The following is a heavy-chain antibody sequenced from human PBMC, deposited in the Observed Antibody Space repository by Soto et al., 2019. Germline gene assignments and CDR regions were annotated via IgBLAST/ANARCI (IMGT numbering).Heavy chain of an antibody. V-gene: IGHV3-74*01. CDR2: INSDGSST. CDR1: GFTFSGYW. D-gene: IGHD3-9*01. CDR3: ARVMDYDILTGYQKYAFDI. Sequence: EVQLVESGGGLVQPGGSLRLSCAASGFTFSGYWMHWVRQAPGKGLVWVSRINSDGSSTSYADSVKGRFTISRDNAKNPLYLQMNSLRAEDTAVYYCARVMDYDILTGYQKYAFDIWGQGTMVTVSS. J-gene: IGHJ3*02.